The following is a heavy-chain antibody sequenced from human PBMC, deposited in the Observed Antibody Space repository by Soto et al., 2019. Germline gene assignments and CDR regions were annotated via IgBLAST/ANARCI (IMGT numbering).Heavy chain of an antibody. CDR3: ARDYYDSSGYYYYYYGMDV. J-gene: IGHJ6*02. CDR1: GFTFSSYA. CDR2: INSDGSST. D-gene: IGHD3-22*01. Sequence: GGSLRLSCAASGFTFSSYAMSWVRQAPGKGLVWVSRINSDGSSTSYADSVKGRFTISRDNAKNTLYLQMNSLRAEDTAVYYCARDYYDSSGYYYYYYGMDVWGQGTTVTVSS. V-gene: IGHV3-74*01.